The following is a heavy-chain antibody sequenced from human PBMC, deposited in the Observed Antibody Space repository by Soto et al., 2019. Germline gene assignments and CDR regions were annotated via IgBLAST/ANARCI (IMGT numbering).Heavy chain of an antibody. J-gene: IGHJ4*02. CDR3: ARCRDAFGFDS. CDR2: IYYSGST. CDR1: GDSISSYY. D-gene: IGHD2-15*01. V-gene: IGHV4-59*01. Sequence: SETLSLKCTVSGDSISSYYWRWIRQPPGKGLEWIGFIYYSGSTNYNPSLKSRVTISVDACKTRFSLKLSSVTAADTAVYYCARCRDAFGFDSGGQGTLVTVSS.